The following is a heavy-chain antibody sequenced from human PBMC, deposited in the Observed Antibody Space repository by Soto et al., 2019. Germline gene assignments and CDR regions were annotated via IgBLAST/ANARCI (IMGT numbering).Heavy chain of an antibody. Sequence: PSETLSLTCAVSGGSISSGGYSWSWIRQPPGKGLEWIGYIYHSGSTYYNPSLKSRVTISVDRSKNQFSLKLSSVTAADTAVYYCARAGIAARPWWFDPWGQGTLVTVSS. D-gene: IGHD6-6*01. CDR1: GGSISSGGYS. J-gene: IGHJ5*02. V-gene: IGHV4-30-2*01. CDR2: IYHSGST. CDR3: ARAGIAARPWWFDP.